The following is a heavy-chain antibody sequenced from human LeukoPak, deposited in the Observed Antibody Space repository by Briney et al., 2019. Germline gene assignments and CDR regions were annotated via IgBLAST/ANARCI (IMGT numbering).Heavy chain of an antibody. Sequence: SQTLSLTCTVSGGSIRSGGYYWSSIRQHPGKGLEWIGYIYYSGSTYYNPSLKSRVTISVDTSKNQFSLKLSSVTAADTAVYYCARESATSSKFDYWGQGTLVTVSS. CDR2: IYYSGST. CDR3: ARESATSSKFDY. CDR1: GGSIRSGGYY. V-gene: IGHV4-31*03. J-gene: IGHJ4*02. D-gene: IGHD2-15*01.